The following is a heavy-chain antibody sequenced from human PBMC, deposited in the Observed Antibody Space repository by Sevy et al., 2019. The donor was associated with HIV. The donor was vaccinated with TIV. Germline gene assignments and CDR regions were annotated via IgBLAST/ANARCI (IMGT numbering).Heavy chain of an antibody. Sequence: SETLSLTCTVSGGSISSGVYFWSWMRQHAGKGLEWVGYIYDSGSTYYNPSLKSRVTLSVDKSKNQLSLKLSSVTAADRAVYYCARDSSHADTTMIKGFDPWGQGTLVTVSS. CDR1: GGSISSGVYF. CDR3: ARDSSHADTTMIKGFDP. CDR2: IYDSGST. D-gene: IGHD5-18*01. J-gene: IGHJ5*02. V-gene: IGHV4-31*03.